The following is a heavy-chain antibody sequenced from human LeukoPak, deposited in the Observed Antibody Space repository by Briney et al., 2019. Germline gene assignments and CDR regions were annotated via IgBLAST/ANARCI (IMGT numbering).Heavy chain of an antibody. CDR3: ARDLQDSSSSNWFDP. CDR2: INPNSGGT. D-gene: IGHD6-6*01. Sequence: GASVKVSCKASGYTFTGYYIHWGRQGPGQGLEGMGWINPNSGGTNYAQKFQGRVTMTRDTSISTAYMELSRLRSDDTAVYYCARDLQDSSSSNWFDPWGQGTLVTVSS. V-gene: IGHV1-2*02. J-gene: IGHJ5*02. CDR1: GYTFTGYY.